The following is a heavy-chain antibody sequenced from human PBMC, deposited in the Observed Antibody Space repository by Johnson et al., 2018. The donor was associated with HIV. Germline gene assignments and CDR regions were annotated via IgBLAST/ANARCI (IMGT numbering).Heavy chain of an antibody. CDR1: GFTFSSSA. Sequence: QVLLVESGGGVVQPGGSLRLSCAASGFTFSSSAMHWVRQAPGQGLQWVALISYDGSNKYYADSVKGRFTISRDNSKNTLYLQMNSLRAEDTAVYYCAKNSAALDSWGQGTMGTVSS. J-gene: IGHJ3*02. CDR2: ISYDGSNK. CDR3: AKNSAALDS. D-gene: IGHD3-10*01. V-gene: IGHV3-30-3*02.